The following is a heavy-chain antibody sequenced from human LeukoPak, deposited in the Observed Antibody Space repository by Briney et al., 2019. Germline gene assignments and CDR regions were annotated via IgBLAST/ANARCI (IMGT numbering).Heavy chain of an antibody. D-gene: IGHD5-24*01. J-gene: IGHJ3*02. Sequence: GASVKVSCKASGGTFSSYAISWVRQAPGQGLEWMGRIIPIFGTANYAQKFQGRVTITTDESTSTAYMELSSLRSEDTAVYYCAMNVEMATPVGAFDIWGQGTMVTVSS. CDR1: GGTFSSYA. V-gene: IGHV1-69*05. CDR2: IIPIFGTA. CDR3: AMNVEMATPVGAFDI.